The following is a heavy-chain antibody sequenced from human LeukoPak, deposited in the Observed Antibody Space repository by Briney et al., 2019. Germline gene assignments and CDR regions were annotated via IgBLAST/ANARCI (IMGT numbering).Heavy chain of an antibody. CDR1: GGSFSGYY. CDR2: INHSGST. V-gene: IGHV4-34*01. Sequence: SETLSLTCAVYGGSFSGYYWSWIRQPPGKGLEWIGEINHSGSTNYNPSLKSRVTISVDTSKNQFSLKLSSVTAADTAVYYCARGKGSGPYYYDSSGYYRRWFDPWGQGTLVTVSS. D-gene: IGHD3-22*01. J-gene: IGHJ5*02. CDR3: ARGKGSGPYYYDSSGYYRRWFDP.